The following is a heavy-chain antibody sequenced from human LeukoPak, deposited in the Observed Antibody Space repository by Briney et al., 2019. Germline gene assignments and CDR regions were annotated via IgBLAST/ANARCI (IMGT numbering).Heavy chain of an antibody. CDR2: IYTSGST. Sequence: SETLSLTCTVSGGSISSYYWSWIRQPAGKGLEWIGRIYTSGSTNYNPSLKSRVTMSVDTSKNQFSLKLSSVTAADTAVYYCARDYYGSGSKKNPHKYNWFDPWGQGTLVTVSS. V-gene: IGHV4-4*07. D-gene: IGHD3-10*01. CDR1: GGSISSYY. J-gene: IGHJ5*02. CDR3: ARDYYGSGSKKNPHKYNWFDP.